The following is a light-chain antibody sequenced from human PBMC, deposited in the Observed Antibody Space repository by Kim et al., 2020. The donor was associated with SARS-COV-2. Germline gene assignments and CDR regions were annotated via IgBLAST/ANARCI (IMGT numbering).Light chain of an antibody. Sequence: APGKTARIPCGGNNIGSKSVPWYQQKPGQAPVLVIYYDSDRPSGIPERFSGSNSGNTATLTISRVEAGDEADYYCQVWDSSSDHRVFGGWTQLTVL. CDR2: YDS. J-gene: IGLJ3*02. V-gene: IGLV3-21*04. CDR3: QVWDSSSDHRV. CDR1: NIGSKS.